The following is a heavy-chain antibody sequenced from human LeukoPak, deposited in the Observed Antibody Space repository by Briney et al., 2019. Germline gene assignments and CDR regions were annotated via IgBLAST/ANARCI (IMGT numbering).Heavy chain of an antibody. V-gene: IGHV1-8*01. D-gene: IGHD6-19*01. J-gene: IGHJ4*02. CDR2: INPNSGNT. CDR1: GYSFTSYD. CDR3: TRVTSGRLDFDY. Sequence: ASVKVSCKASGYSFTSYDINWVRQAPGQGLEYMGWINPNSGNTGQAQKFQGRVTMTRDTSITTAFMELTSLRSEDTAVYYSTRVTSGRLDFDYWGQGTLVTVSS.